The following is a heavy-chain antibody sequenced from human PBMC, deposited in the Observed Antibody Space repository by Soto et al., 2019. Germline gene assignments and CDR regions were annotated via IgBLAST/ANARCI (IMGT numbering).Heavy chain of an antibody. J-gene: IGHJ4*02. Sequence: GSLRLSCAASGFAFSTFAMTWVRQAPGKGLEWVAAISVSGNNTYYADSVKGRFTISRDNSQNSVFLQMSSLRADDTAVYYCARDQLRPGILYSLGVLLPEYGLWGQGTLVTVSS. CDR2: ISVSGNNT. V-gene: IGHV3-23*01. CDR1: GFAFSTFA. CDR3: ARDQLRPGILYSLGVLLPEYGL. D-gene: IGHD3-22*01.